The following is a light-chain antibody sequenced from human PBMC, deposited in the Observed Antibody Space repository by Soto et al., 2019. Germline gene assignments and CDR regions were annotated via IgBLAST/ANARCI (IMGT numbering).Light chain of an antibody. J-gene: IGLJ1*01. CDR1: SSDVGGYNY. V-gene: IGLV2-8*01. CDR3: RPYAGSDMFV. CDR2: EVR. Sequence: QSALTQPPSASGSPGQSVTISCTGTSSDVGGYNYVSWYQQHPGKAPKLIIYEVRERPSGVPDRFSGSMSGNTASLTVSGLQAEDEADYYCRPYAGSDMFVFGTGTKLTVL.